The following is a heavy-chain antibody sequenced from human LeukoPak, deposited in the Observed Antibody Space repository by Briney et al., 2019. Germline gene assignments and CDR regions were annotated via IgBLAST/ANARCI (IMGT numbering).Heavy chain of an antibody. CDR2: ITSSGGTR. Sequence: GGSLRLSCSVSGLAFSNYDMSWVRQAPGKGLEWVSGITSSGGTRYYADSVKGRFTISRDNAKNTLYLQMNSLRAEDTAVYYCAERKNGFDMWGQGTLVTVSS. CDR3: AERKNGFDM. J-gene: IGHJ3*02. CDR1: GLAFSNYD. D-gene: IGHD2-8*01. V-gene: IGHV3-23*01.